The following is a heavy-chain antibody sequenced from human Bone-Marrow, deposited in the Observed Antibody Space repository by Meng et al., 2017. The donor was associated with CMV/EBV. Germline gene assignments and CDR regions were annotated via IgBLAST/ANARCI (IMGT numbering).Heavy chain of an antibody. V-gene: IGHV1-8*01. J-gene: IGHJ6*02. CDR3: ARFVSYMITFGGVYYYGMDV. CDR2: MNPNSGNT. CDR1: GYTFTSYD. D-gene: IGHD3-16*01. Sequence: ASVKVSCKASGYTFTSYDINWVRQATGQGLEWMGWMNPNSGNTGYAQKFQGRVTMTRNTSISTAYMELSSLRSEDTAVYYCARFVSYMITFGGVYYYGMDVWGQATTVTVSS.